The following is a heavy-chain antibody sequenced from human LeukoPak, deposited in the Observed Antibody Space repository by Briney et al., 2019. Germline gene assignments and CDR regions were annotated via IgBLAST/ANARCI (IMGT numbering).Heavy chain of an antibody. CDR2: IKQDGSEK. CDR3: ARDNSWYDSSGDAFDI. D-gene: IGHD3-22*01. V-gene: IGHV3-7*01. CDR1: GFTFSSYW. J-gene: IGHJ3*02. Sequence: GGSLRLSCAASGFTFSSYWMSWVRQAPGKGLEWVANIKQDGSEKYYVDSVKGRFTVSGDNAKNSLYLQMNSLRAEDTAVYYCARDNSWYDSSGDAFDIWGQGTMVTVSS.